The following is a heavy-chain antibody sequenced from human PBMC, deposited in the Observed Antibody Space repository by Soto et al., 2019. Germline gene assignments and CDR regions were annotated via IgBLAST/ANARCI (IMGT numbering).Heavy chain of an antibody. Sequence: ASETLSLTCAVSGGSISSGGYSWSWLRQPPGKGLEWIGYIYYSGSTNYNPSLKSRVTISVDTSKNQFSLKLSSVTAADTAVYYCARDRSDLLWFGESRLFDYWGQGTLVTVSS. CDR3: ARDRSDLLWFGESRLFDY. V-gene: IGHV4-61*08. CDR1: GGSISSGGYS. D-gene: IGHD3-10*01. J-gene: IGHJ4*02. CDR2: IYYSGST.